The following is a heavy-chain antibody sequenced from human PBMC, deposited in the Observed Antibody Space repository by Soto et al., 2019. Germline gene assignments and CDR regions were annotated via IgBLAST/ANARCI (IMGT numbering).Heavy chain of an antibody. D-gene: IGHD3-22*01. V-gene: IGHV1-69*13. CDR2: IIPIFGTA. Sequence: GSSVKVSCKASGGTFSSYAISWVRQAPGQGLEWMGGIIPIFGTANYAQKFRGRVTITADESTSTAYMELSSLRSEDPAVYYCAIDDYDSSGYPRAFDYWGQGTLVTVSS. CDR3: AIDDYDSSGYPRAFDY. CDR1: GGTFSSYA. J-gene: IGHJ4*02.